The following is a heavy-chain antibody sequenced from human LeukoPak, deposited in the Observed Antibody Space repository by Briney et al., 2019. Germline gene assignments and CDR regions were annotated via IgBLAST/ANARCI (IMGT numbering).Heavy chain of an antibody. CDR2: ISGDGGST. CDR3: AKDLSSAAAGLYYYYYYGMDV. Sequence: PGGSLRLSCAASGFTFDDYAMHWVRQAPGKGLEWVSLISGDGGSTYYADSVKGRFTISRDNSKNSLYLQMNSLRTEDTALYYCAKDLSSAAAGLYYYYYYGMDVWGQGTTVTVSS. D-gene: IGHD6-13*01. CDR1: GFTFDDYA. J-gene: IGHJ6*02. V-gene: IGHV3-43*02.